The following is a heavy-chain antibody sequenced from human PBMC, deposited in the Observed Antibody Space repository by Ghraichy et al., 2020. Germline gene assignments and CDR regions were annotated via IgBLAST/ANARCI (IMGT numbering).Heavy chain of an antibody. Sequence: SETLSLTCSVSGASISGTGFYWGWIRQPPGKGLEWIGNIYYIGRTHYKPSLESRVTISVDTPKNQFSLKLSSVTASDTAVYYCASLDCSSTSCYVGYYFDSLGQGTLVTVSS. CDR1: GASISGTGFY. CDR3: ASLDCSSTSCYVGYYFDS. D-gene: IGHD2-2*01. CDR2: IYYIGRT. V-gene: IGHV4-39*01. J-gene: IGHJ4*02.